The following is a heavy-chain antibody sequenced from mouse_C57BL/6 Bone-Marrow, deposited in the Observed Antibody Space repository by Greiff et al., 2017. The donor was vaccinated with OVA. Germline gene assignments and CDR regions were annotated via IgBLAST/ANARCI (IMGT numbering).Heavy chain of an antibody. CDR1: GFTFSSYA. CDR3: ARSYYYGFDY. V-gene: IGHV5-4*03. CDR2: ISDGGSYT. J-gene: IGHJ2*01. Sequence: VKLMESGGGLVKPGGSLKLSCAASGFTFSSYAMSWVRQTPEKRLEWVATISDGGSYTYYPDNVKGRFTISRDNAKNNLYLQMSHLKSEDTAMYYCARSYYYGFDYWGQGTTLTVSS. D-gene: IGHD1-1*01.